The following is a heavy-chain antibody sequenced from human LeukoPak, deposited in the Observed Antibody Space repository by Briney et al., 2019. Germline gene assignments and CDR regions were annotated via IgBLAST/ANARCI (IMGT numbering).Heavy chain of an antibody. D-gene: IGHD4-17*01. J-gene: IGHJ4*02. CDR3: ARDRPSSTVNFDY. Sequence: GGSLRLSCAASGFTFSSYWMHWVCQAPGKGLVWVSRIKGDGRSTSYADSVKGRFTISRDNAKNTLYLQMNSLRAEDTAVYYCARDRPSSTVNFDYWGQGTLVTVSS. CDR1: GFTFSSYW. CDR2: IKGDGRST. V-gene: IGHV3-74*01.